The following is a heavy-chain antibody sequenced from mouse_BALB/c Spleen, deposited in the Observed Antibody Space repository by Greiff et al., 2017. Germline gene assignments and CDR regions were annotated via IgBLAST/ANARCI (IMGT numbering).Heavy chain of an antibody. J-gene: IGHJ4*01. CDR3: ARAPYGYDAMDY. CDR2: INSNGGST. D-gene: IGHD1-1*02. V-gene: IGHV5-6-3*01. CDR1: GFTFSSYG. Sequence: EVKLVESGGGLVQPGGSLKLSCAASGFTFSSYGMSWVRQTPDKRLELVATINSNGGSTYYPDSVKGRFTISRDNAKNTLYLQMSSLKSEDTAMYYCARAPYGYDAMDYWGQGTSVTVSS.